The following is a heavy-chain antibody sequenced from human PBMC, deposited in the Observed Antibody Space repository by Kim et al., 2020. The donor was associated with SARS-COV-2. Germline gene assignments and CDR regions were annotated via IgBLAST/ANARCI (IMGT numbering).Heavy chain of an antibody. CDR2: INGDGSSM. Sequence: GGSLRLSCAASGFTLSSYGMHWVRHAPGKGLVWVSRINGDGSSMHYADSVKGRFTISRDNAKNTLFLQMNSLRADDTAVYYCARGSWELPYFGMDVWGQGTTVTVSS. J-gene: IGHJ6*02. CDR1: GFTLSSYG. D-gene: IGHD1-26*01. CDR3: ARGSWELPYFGMDV. V-gene: IGHV3-74*01.